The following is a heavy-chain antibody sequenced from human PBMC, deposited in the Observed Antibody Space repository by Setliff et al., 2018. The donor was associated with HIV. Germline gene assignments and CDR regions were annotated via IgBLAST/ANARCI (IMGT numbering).Heavy chain of an antibody. D-gene: IGHD3-22*01. CDR3: ARQDYYYDSSGYYRWWEPFSWYFDL. Sequence: PSETLSLTCAVYGGSFSGYYWSWIRQPPGKGLEWIGGINHSGSTNYNPSLKSRVTISVDTSKNQFSLKLSSVTAADTAVYYCARQDYYYDSSGYYRWWEPFSWYFDLWGRGTLVTVS. CDR1: GGSFSGYY. CDR2: INHSGST. J-gene: IGHJ2*01. V-gene: IGHV4-34*01.